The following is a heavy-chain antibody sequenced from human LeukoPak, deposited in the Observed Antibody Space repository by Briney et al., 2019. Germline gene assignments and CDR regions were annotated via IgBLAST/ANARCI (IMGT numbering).Heavy chain of an antibody. CDR3: ARRVLGAVGYFDY. Sequence: GGSLRLSWAASGFIFTTYAMGWVRQLPGKGLEWVSSVSSSGSDTYYTSSVKGRFTISRDNSKNTLYLQVNSLRVEDTAVYYCARRVLGAVGYFDYWGQGDLVTVSS. J-gene: IGHJ4*02. CDR2: VSSSGSDT. V-gene: IGHV3-23*05. CDR1: GFIFTTYA. D-gene: IGHD4-23*01.